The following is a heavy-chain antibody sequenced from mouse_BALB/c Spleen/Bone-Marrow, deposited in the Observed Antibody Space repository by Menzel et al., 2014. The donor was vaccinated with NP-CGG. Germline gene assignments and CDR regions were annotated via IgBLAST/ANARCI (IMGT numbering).Heavy chain of an antibody. J-gene: IGHJ2*01. D-gene: IGHD1-1*01. CDR3: ARDDYGRGY. Sequence: EVKLMESGGGLVQPGGSLRLSCATSGFTFTDYYMSWVRQPPGKALEWLGFIRNKPNGYTTEYSASVKGRFTISRDNSQSILYLQMNTLRAEDSATYYCARDDYGRGYWGQGTTLTVFS. V-gene: IGHV7-3*02. CDR2: IRNKPNGYTT. CDR1: GFTFTDYY.